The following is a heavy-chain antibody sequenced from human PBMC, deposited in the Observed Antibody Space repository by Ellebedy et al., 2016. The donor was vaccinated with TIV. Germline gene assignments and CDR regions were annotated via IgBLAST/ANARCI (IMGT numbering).Heavy chain of an antibody. CDR3: SRGWSTPDS. J-gene: IGHJ4*02. Sequence: GESLKISCVASGFTFSNYNMNWVRQSPGKGLEWVSSIRSTGSDKYYAESVQGRFTISKDNAQDTLFLQMNSLRAEETAVYFCSRGWSTPDSWGQGTLVIVSS. V-gene: IGHV3-21*06. D-gene: IGHD2-15*01. CDR1: GFTFSNYN. CDR2: IRSTGSDK.